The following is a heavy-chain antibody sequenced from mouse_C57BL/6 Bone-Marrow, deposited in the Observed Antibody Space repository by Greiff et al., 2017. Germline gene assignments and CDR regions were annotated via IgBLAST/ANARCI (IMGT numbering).Heavy chain of an antibody. V-gene: IGHV12-3*01. J-gene: IGHJ4*01. D-gene: IGHD1-1*01. CDR2: ITHSGET. CDR1: GFPITSGYY. CDR3: AGVPYYYGHYAMDY. Sequence: QVQLQQSGPGLVKPSQSLFLTCSITGFPITSGYYWIWIRQSPGKPLEWMGYITHSGETFYNPSLQSPISITRETSKNQFFLQLNSVTTEDTAMYYCAGVPYYYGHYAMDYWGQGTSVTVSS.